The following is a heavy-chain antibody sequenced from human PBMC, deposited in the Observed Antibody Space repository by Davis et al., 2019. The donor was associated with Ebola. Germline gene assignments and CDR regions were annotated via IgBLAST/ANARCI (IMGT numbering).Heavy chain of an antibody. CDR1: GYTFTGYY. V-gene: IGHV1-2*06. CDR3: ARDKGTTAYYYYGMDV. Sequence: ASVKVSCKASGYTFTGYYMHWVRQAPGQGLEWMGRINPNSGGTNYAQKFLGRVTMTRDTSISTVYMELSRLRSDDTAVYYCARDKGTTAYYYYGMDVWGKGTTVTVSS. D-gene: IGHD4-11*01. J-gene: IGHJ6*04. CDR2: INPNSGGT.